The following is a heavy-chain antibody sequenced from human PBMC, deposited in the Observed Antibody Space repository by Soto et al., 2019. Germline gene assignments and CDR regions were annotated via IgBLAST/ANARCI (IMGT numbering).Heavy chain of an antibody. CDR3: ARSGYYVSSGYYSRSSFAY. Sequence: PSETLSLTCTVSGGSISSYYWSWIRQPPGKGLEWIGYIYYSGSTNYNPSLKSRVTISVDTSKNQFSLKLSSVTAADTAVYYCARSGYYVSSGYYSRSSFAYWCQGNLVTVYS. V-gene: IGHV4-59*01. J-gene: IGHJ4*02. CDR2: IYYSGST. CDR1: GGSISSYY. D-gene: IGHD3-22*01.